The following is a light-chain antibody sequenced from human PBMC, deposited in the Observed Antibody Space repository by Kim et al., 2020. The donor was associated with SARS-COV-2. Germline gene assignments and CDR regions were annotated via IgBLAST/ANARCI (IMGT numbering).Light chain of an antibody. CDR3: QQRNSWPPAVT. CDR2: DAS. Sequence: PGHRATLSCRASQNIDTFSAWYQQRPGQAPRLLVYDASNRATGVPDRFSGSGSGTDFTLTISSLEPEDFSIYYCQQRNSWPPAVTFGGGTKVDIK. V-gene: IGKV3-11*01. CDR1: QNIDTF. J-gene: IGKJ4*01.